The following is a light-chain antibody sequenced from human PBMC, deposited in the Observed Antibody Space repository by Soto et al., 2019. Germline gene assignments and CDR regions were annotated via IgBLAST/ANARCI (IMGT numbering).Light chain of an antibody. CDR3: QSYDSRLSNWV. CDR2: GNS. Sequence: QAVVTQPPSVSGAPGQRVTISCTGSSSNIGAGYDVHWYQQLPGTAPKLLIYGNSNRPSGVPDRLSASKSGPSAPLAITGLQAEAEDDYYCQSYDSRLSNWVFGGGTKPTVL. J-gene: IGLJ3*02. V-gene: IGLV1-40*01. CDR1: SSNIGAGYD.